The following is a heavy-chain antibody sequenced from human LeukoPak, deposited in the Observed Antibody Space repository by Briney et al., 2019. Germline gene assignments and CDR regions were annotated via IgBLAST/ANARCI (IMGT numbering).Heavy chain of an antibody. V-gene: IGHV3-11*01. J-gene: IGHJ5*02. CDR3: AKRLSSSWYCWFDP. CDR2: ISSGGSTI. Sequence: GGSLRLSCAVSGFTFSDYYMSWIRQAPGKGLEWVSYISSGGSTISHADSVKGRFTISRDNAENSLYLQMNSLRAEDTAVYYCAKRLSSSWYCWFDPWGQGTLVTVSS. D-gene: IGHD6-13*01. CDR1: GFTFSDYY.